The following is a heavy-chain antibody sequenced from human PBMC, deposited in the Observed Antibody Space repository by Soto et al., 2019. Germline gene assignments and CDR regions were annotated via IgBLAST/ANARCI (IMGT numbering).Heavy chain of an antibody. Sequence: GGSLRLSCAASGFTFSSYGMHWVRQAPGKGLEWVAVIWYDGSNKYYADSVKGRFTISRDNSKNTLYLQMNSLRAEDTVVYYCARDWGNYYGSRTPPDYWGQGTLVTVSS. CDR1: GFTFSSYG. D-gene: IGHD3-10*01. V-gene: IGHV3-33*01. CDR2: IWYDGSNK. J-gene: IGHJ4*02. CDR3: ARDWGNYYGSRTPPDY.